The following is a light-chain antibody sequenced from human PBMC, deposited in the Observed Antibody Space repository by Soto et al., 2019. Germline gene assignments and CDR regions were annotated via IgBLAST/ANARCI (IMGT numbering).Light chain of an antibody. CDR3: CSYAGSSTLV. V-gene: IGLV2-23*02. J-gene: IGLJ2*01. CDR1: SSDVGSYNL. CDR2: EVS. Sequence: QSVLTQPASVSGSPGQSITISCTGTSSDVGSYNLVSWYQQHPGKAPKLMIYEVSKRPSGFSNRFSGSKSGNTASLTISGLQAEDEADYYCCSYAGSSTLVFGGGTKVTVL.